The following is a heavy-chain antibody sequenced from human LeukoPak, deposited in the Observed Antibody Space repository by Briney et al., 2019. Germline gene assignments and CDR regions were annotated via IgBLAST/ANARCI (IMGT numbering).Heavy chain of an antibody. D-gene: IGHD3/OR15-3a*01. CDR2: FDPEDGET. Sequence: ASVKVSCKVSGYTLTELSMHWVRQAPGKGLEWMGGFDPEDGETIYAQKFQGRVTMTEDTSTDTAYMELSSLRSEDTAVYYCATRRDWGLYGSWYFDLWGRGTLVTVSS. CDR3: ATRRDWGLYGSWYFDL. V-gene: IGHV1-24*01. CDR1: GYTLTELS. J-gene: IGHJ2*01.